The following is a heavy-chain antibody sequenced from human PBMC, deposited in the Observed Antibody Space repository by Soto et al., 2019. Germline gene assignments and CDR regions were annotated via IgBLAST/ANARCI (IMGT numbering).Heavy chain of an antibody. J-gene: IGHJ4*02. V-gene: IGHV3-66*01. CDR2: IFSGGST. CDR1: GFTVSSNY. D-gene: IGHD2-21*02. Sequence: EVQLVESGGGLVQPGGSLRLSCVASGFTVSSNYMSWVRQAPGKGLEWVSVIFSGGSTNYADSVKGRFTISRDNSKNTLYLQMNSRTAEDTAVYYCATRVTAGYWGQGTLVTVSS. CDR3: ATRVTAGY.